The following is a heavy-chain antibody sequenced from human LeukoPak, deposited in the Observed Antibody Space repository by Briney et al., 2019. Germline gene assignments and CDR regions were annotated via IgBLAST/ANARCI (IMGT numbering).Heavy chain of an antibody. D-gene: IGHD6-13*01. CDR1: GGSISSSIYY. CDR2: IYYSGST. V-gene: IGHV4-39*01. CDR3: ARLVHSSSWYGDYWYFDL. Sequence: SETLSLTCTVSGGSISSSIYYWGWIRRPPGKGLEWIGSIYYSGSTYYNPSLKSRVTISVDTSKNQFSLKLSSVTAADTAVYYCARLVHSSSWYGDYWYFDLWGRGTLVTVSS. J-gene: IGHJ2*01.